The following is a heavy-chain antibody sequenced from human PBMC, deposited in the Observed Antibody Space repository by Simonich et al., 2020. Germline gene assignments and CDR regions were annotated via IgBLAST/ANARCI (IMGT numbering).Heavy chain of an antibody. J-gene: IGHJ4*02. CDR3: ATYYFDY. CDR2: ISGSGAST. Sequence: EVQLLESGGGLVQSGGSLRLSCAASGFTFSSYAMSWVRQAPDVTLCCYAWSGGRRGTGKGGEWVAAISGSGASTYYADSVKGRFTISRDNSKNTLYLQMNSLRAEDTAVYYCATYYFDYWGQGTLVTVSS. CDR1: GFTFSSYA. V-gene: IGHV3-23*01.